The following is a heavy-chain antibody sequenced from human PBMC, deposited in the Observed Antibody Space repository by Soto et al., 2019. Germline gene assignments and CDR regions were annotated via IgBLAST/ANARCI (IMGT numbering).Heavy chain of an antibody. CDR3: ARSGNSKEEDYYYYYGMDV. CDR2: IYPGYSDT. V-gene: IGHV5-51*01. Sequence: GESLKISCKGSGYSFISYWIGWVRQLPGKGLEWMGIIYPGYSDTRYSPSFQGQVTISADKSISTAYLHGSSLKASDTAMYYCARSGNSKEEDYYYYYGMDVWGQGTTFTVSS. D-gene: IGHD4-4*01. CDR1: GYSFISYW. J-gene: IGHJ6*02.